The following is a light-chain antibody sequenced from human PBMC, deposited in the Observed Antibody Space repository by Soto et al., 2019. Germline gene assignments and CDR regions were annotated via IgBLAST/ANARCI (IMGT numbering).Light chain of an antibody. CDR3: QQYYSYLT. CDR1: QGISSY. Sequence: AIRMTQSPSSLSASTVSRVTITCRASQGISSYLAWYQQKPGKAPKLLIYAASTLQSGVPSRFSGSGSGTDFTLTISCLQSEDFATYYCQQYYSYLTFGQGTRLEI. J-gene: IGKJ5*01. CDR2: AAS. V-gene: IGKV1-8*01.